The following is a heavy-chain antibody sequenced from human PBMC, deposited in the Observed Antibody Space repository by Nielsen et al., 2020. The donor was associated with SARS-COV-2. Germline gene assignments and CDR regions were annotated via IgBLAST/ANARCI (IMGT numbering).Heavy chain of an antibody. V-gene: IGHV3-20*04. J-gene: IGHJ4*02. D-gene: IGHD4-23*01. CDR3: GRGTVETPGSDY. CDR2: ISWNSGMT. CDR1: GFVFDNFG. Sequence: GESLKISCSASGFVFDNFGMSWVRQAPGKGLEWVSTISWNSGMTAYADSVKGRFTVSRDNSKNSLYLQMNSLTADDTAVYYCGRGTVETPGSDYWGQGTLVTVSS.